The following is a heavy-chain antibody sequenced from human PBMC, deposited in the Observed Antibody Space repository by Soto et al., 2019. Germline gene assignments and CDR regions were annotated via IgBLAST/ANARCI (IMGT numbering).Heavy chain of an antibody. CDR2: MNPNTGDS. CDR3: ARRAETNGWNGFGADKYYFDF. Sequence: GASVKVSCKASGYTFTSYDIYWVRQATGQGLEWMGWMNPNTGDSSYAQKFQGRVTMTSDTSITTAHMELSSLRSEDTAVYYCARRAETNGWNGFGADKYYFDFWGRGTLVTVSS. V-gene: IGHV1-8*01. J-gene: IGHJ4*02. D-gene: IGHD1-1*01. CDR1: GYTFTSYD.